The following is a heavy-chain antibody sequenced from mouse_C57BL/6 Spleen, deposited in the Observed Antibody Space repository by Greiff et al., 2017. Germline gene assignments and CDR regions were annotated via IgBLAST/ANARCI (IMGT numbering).Heavy chain of an antibody. D-gene: IGHD1-1*02. CDR1: GFTFSNYW. Sequence: EVKLMESGGGLVQPGGSMKLSCVASGFTFSNYWMNWVRLSPQKGLDWDVQIRLKSDNYATYYAEFVKGRFTISRDDSKSSVYLQMNNLRAEDTGIYYCTGNDYGYYAMDYWGQGTSVTVSS. J-gene: IGHJ4*01. CDR3: TGNDYGYYAMDY. CDR2: IRLKSDNYAT. V-gene: IGHV6-3*01.